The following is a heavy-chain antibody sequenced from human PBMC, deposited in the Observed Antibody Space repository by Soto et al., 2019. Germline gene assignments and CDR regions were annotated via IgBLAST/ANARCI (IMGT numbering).Heavy chain of an antibody. J-gene: IGHJ4*02. CDR1: GFTFSSYA. D-gene: IGHD3-3*01. CDR3: ARVDYDFESYYFDY. Sequence: GGSLRLSCSASGFTFSSYAMHWVRQAPGKGLEWVAVISYDGSNKYYADSVKGRFTISRDNSKNTLYLQMNSLRAEDTAVYYCARVDYDFESYYFDYWGQGTLVTVSS. V-gene: IGHV3-30-3*01. CDR2: ISYDGSNK.